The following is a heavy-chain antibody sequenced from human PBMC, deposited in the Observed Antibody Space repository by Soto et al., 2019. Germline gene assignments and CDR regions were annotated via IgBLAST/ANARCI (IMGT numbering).Heavy chain of an antibody. Sequence: QVQLQQWGAGLLKPSETLSLTCTVNGGSLTGYYWSWIRQPPGKGLEWIGEVKDGGSTNYSPSLRGRVSISADTSKNHLSLRLNSVTAADTAVYFCARGQEGIVATPWDQGALVTVSS. CDR2: VKDGGST. D-gene: IGHD5-12*01. V-gene: IGHV4-34*01. CDR1: GGSLTGYY. CDR3: ARGQEGIVATP. J-gene: IGHJ5*02.